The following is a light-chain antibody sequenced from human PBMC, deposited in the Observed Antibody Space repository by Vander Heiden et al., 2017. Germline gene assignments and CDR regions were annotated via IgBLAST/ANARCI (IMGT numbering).Light chain of an antibody. CDR2: WAS. V-gene: IGKV4-1*01. Sequence: DTLMTQSLDPLAVSLGERATINCKSSQSVLYSAKNKNYLAWYQQKPGQPPKLLISWASTRESGVPDRFSGSGSGTDFTLTISSLQAEDVAVYYCQQYYSAPFTFGPGTKVDIK. CDR1: QSVLYSAKNKNY. CDR3: QQYYSAPFT. J-gene: IGKJ3*01.